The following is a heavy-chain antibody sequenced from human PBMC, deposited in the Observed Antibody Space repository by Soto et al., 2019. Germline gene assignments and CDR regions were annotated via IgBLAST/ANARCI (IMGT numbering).Heavy chain of an antibody. D-gene: IGHD2-21*01. V-gene: IGHV3-7*01. J-gene: IGHJ4*02. CDR1: GLTFNTYW. CDR3: ARRWGFYFDL. Sequence: EVQLVESGGGLVQPGGSLRLSCTASGLTFNTYWTTWVRQAAGEGLEWVASIKHDGSGSWYEDSVEGRFIASRDNANISLFLQMDSLTSEDTAVYYCARRWGFYFDLCGQGTLVTVSS. CDR2: IKHDGSGS.